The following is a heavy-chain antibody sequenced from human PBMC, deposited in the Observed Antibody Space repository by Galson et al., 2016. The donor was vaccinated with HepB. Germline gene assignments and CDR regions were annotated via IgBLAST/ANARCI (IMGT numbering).Heavy chain of an antibody. J-gene: IGHJ5*02. CDR3: AHRRCSSWFWWFDP. V-gene: IGHV2-5*02. D-gene: IGHD6-13*01. CDR2: IYWDNSQ. Sequence: PALVKPTQTLTLTCTFSGFSLTTSGVGVAWIRQPPGKALELLGLIYWDNSQRYRPSLKSRLTFTKDTSKNEVVLTLTNVDPADTATYYCAHRRCSSWFWWFDPWGQGTLVTVSS. CDR1: GFSLTTSGVG.